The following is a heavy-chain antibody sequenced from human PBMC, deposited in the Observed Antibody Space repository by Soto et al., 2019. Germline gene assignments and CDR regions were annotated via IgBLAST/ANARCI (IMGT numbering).Heavy chain of an antibody. D-gene: IGHD2-2*01. CDR3: AKDRYCSATSCQDFGS. CDR2: LSGSGIGK. CDR1: GFTFSSHA. Sequence: GGSLRLSCAASGFTFSSHAMSWVRQAPGKGLEWVSVLSGSGIGKEYADSVKGRFTISRDNSRNTLYLQMTGLRVEDTAVYYCAKDRYCSATSCQDFGSWGQGTLVTVSS. J-gene: IGHJ4*02. V-gene: IGHV3-23*01.